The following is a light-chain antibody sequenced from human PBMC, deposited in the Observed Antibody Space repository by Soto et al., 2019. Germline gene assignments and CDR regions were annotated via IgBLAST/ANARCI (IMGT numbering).Light chain of an antibody. CDR1: QSISSY. J-gene: IGKJ4*01. CDR3: QPSYSTPLT. Sequence: DIQMTQSPSSLSASVGDRVTITCRASQSISSYLNWYQQKPGKAPKLLIYAASSLQSGVPSRFSGSGSGTEFTLTISSLQPEDFATYYCQPSYSTPLTFGGGTKVESK. CDR2: AAS. V-gene: IGKV1-39*01.